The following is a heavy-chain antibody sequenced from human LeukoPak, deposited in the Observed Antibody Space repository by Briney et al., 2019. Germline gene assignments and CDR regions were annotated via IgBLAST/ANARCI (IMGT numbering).Heavy chain of an antibody. CDR3: AGALTGAFDY. D-gene: IGHD3-9*01. V-gene: IGHV4-59*01. CDR1: GGSISSYY. CDR2: IYYSGST. J-gene: IGHJ4*02. Sequence: SETLSLTCTVSGGSISSYYWSWIRQPPGKGLEWIGYIYYSGSTNYNPSLKSRVTISVDTSKNQFSLKLSSVTAADTAVYYCAGALTGAFDYGGQGTLVTVSS.